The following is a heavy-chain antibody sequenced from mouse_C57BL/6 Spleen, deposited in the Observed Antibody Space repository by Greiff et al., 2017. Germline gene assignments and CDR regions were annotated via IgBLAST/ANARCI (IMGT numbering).Heavy chain of an antibody. Sequence: QVQLQQSGAELMKPGASVKLSCKATGYTFTGYWIEWVKQRPGHGLEWIGEILPGSGSTYYNEKFKGKATFTADTSSNTAYMQLSSLTTEDSAIXYGARGGYGNYGDMDYWGQGTSVTVSS. CDR1: GYTFTGYW. J-gene: IGHJ4*01. D-gene: IGHD2-1*01. V-gene: IGHV1-9*01. CDR3: ARGGYGNYGDMDY. CDR2: ILPGSGST.